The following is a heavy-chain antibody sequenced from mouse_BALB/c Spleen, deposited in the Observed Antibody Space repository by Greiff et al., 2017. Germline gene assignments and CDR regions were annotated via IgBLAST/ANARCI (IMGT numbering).Heavy chain of an antibody. D-gene: IGHD4-1*01. CDR2: IDPANGNT. CDR3: APSNWGPAWFAY. J-gene: IGHJ3*01. V-gene: IGHV14-3*02. CDR1: GFNIKDTY. Sequence: EVQLQQSGAELVKPGASVKLSCTASGFNIKDTYMHWVKQRPEQGLEWIGRIDPANGNTKYDPKFQGKATITADTSSNTAYLQLSSLTSEDTAVYYCAPSNWGPAWFAYWGQGTLVTVSA.